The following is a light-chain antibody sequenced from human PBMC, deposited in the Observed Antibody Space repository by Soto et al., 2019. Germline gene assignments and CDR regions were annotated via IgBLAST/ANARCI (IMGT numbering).Light chain of an antibody. CDR3: SSYTSSSTLYV. J-gene: IGLJ1*01. CDR2: DVS. Sequence: QSALTQPASVSGSPGQSITISCTGTSSDVGGYNYVSGYQQRPGKAPKLMIYDVSNRPSGVSNRFSGSKSGNTASLTISGLQAEDEADYYCSSYTSSSTLYVFGTGTKVTVL. CDR1: SSDVGGYNY. V-gene: IGLV2-14*01.